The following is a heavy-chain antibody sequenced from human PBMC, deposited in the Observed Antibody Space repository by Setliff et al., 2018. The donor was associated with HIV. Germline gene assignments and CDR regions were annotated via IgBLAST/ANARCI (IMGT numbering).Heavy chain of an antibody. CDR1: GYTLTDYY. J-gene: IGHJ4*02. CDR2: VNPHDGGT. Sequence: ASVKVSCKASGYTLTDYYVQWVRQAPGQGLEWMGWVNPHDGGTYYAQILEGRVTMTRDTSTSTAYMEVSRLTSDDTAVYYCARGRYSGSYFLFDSWGQGTQVTVSS. D-gene: IGHD1-26*01. CDR3: ARGRYSGSYFLFDS. V-gene: IGHV1-2*02.